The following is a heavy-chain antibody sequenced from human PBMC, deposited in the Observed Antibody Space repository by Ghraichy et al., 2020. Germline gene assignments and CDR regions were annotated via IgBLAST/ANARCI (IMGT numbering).Heavy chain of an antibody. CDR2: LYSGGSR. Sequence: GGSLRLSCAASGFTVSTNYMSWVRQAPGKGLEWVSVLYSGGSRYYADSVKDRFTISRDNSKNTLYLQMNSLRAEDTAVYFCARAACSTTNCDARLSPTESHYYYMDVWGKGTAVTVSS. CDR3: ARAACSTTNCDARLSPTESHYYYMDV. CDR1: GFTVSTNY. J-gene: IGHJ6*03. V-gene: IGHV3-53*01. D-gene: IGHD2-2*01.